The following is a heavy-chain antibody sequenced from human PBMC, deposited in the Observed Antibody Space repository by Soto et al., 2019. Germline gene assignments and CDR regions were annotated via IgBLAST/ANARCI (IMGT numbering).Heavy chain of an antibody. CDR3: ARDRYSNGLLDY. J-gene: IGHJ4*02. D-gene: IGHD6-19*01. CDR1: GGITSDFY. V-gene: IGHV4-59*01. Sequence: SQTLSLTCTISGGITSDFYWSWIRQPPGQGLEWIGYIYYSGRTSYNPSLKSRVTISVDTSNNQVSLNLNSVTAADTAVYYCARDRYSNGLLDYWGQGSLVTVSS. CDR2: IYYSGRT.